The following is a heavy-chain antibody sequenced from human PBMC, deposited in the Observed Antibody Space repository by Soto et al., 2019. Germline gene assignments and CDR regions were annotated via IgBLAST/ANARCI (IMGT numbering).Heavy chain of an antibody. CDR1: GGSISSGDYY. CDR2: IYYSGST. Sequence: SETLSLTCTVSGGSISSGDYYLSWIRQPPGKGLEWIGYIYYSGSTYYNPSLKSRVTISVDTSKNQFSLKLSSVTAADTAVYYCARAPSGDYFDYWGQGTLVTVSS. D-gene: IGHD4-17*01. CDR3: ARAPSGDYFDY. J-gene: IGHJ4*02. V-gene: IGHV4-30-4*01.